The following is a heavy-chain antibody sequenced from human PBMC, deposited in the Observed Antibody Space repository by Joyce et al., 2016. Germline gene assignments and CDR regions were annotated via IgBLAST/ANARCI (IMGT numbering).Heavy chain of an antibody. CDR2: IYYSGNT. D-gene: IGHD1-14*01. J-gene: IGHJ6*03. Sequence: QVQLQESGPGLVKPSQTLSLTCTVSGVSISSGGYYWSWIRQHPGKGLEWIGYIYYSGNTYYNPSLKSRVTVSVDRSRNQFSLKLTSVTAADTAVYFCARVKSYQTAITYSYYYYMDVWGKGTAVTVSS. V-gene: IGHV4-31*03. CDR3: ARVKSYQTAITYSYYYYMDV. CDR1: GVSISSGGYY.